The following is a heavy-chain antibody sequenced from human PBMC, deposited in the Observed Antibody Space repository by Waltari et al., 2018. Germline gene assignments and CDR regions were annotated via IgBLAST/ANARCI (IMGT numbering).Heavy chain of an antibody. D-gene: IGHD5-18*01. CDR1: GGTFSSYA. CDR3: ARERDGYSPLCDY. CDR2: IIPIYGTA. J-gene: IGHJ4*02. V-gene: IGHV1-69*12. Sequence: QVQLVQSGTVVKKPGSSVKVSCKASGGTFSSYAISWVRQAPGQGHEWMGGIIPIYGTANYAQKFQGTVTITADESTSTAYMELSSLRSEDTAVYYCARERDGYSPLCDYWGQGTLVTVSS.